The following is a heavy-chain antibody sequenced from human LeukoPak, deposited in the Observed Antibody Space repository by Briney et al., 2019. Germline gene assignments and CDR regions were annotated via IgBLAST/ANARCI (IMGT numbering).Heavy chain of an antibody. CDR3: ARDTSPSIAAVGYDAFDI. CDR2: IKKDGSDK. J-gene: IGHJ3*02. D-gene: IGHD6-13*01. CDR1: GFTFSRYW. Sequence: GGSLRLSCAASGFTFSRYWMNWVRQAPGKGLEWVANIKKDGSDKYYVDSVKGRFTISRDNAKNSLYLQMNSLRAEDTAVYYCARDTSPSIAAVGYDAFDIWGQGTMVTVSS. V-gene: IGHV3-7*01.